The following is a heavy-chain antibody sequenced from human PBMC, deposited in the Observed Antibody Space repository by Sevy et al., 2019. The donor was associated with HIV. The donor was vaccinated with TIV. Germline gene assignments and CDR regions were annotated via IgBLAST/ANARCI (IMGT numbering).Heavy chain of an antibody. CDR2: IGYDGTIK. CDR1: GFTFSSYV. CDR3: ARGGGYCGGDCYYIDY. Sequence: GGSLRLSCAASGFTFSSYVMHWVRQAPGKGLEWVALIGYDGTIKYYADSVKGRFTISRDNSKDTLFLQMNSLTPEDKAVYYCARGGGYCGGDCYYIDYWGKGALVTVSS. V-gene: IGHV3-30*02. D-gene: IGHD2-21*02. J-gene: IGHJ4*02.